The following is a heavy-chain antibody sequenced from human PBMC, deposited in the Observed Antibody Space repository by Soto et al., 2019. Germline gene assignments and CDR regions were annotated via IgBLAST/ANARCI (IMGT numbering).Heavy chain of an antibody. CDR2: INLNSGDT. V-gene: IGHV1-2*02. Sequence: ASVKVSCKASGYIFTGYHIHWVRQAPGRGLEWTGWINLNSGDTEYAQNFQGRVTMTRDTSFNLVYMEMSGLMSDDTAVYYCARDARGTRGFDEMDIWGQGITVTVS. J-gene: IGHJ6*02. CDR3: ARDARGTRGFDEMDI. D-gene: IGHD3-9*01. CDR1: GYIFTGYH.